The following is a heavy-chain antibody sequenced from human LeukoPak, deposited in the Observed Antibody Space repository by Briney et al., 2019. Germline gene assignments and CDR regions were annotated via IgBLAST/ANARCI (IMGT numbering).Heavy chain of an antibody. CDR2: ISGSGDST. Sequence: QSGGSLRLSCAASGFTFSSYAMSWVCQAPGKGLEWVSAISGSGDSTYYGDSVKGRFTISRDNSKNTLYLQMNSLRAEDTAVYYCAKTRPLDSSSWSHGDYWGQGTLVTVSS. V-gene: IGHV3-23*01. CDR1: GFTFSSYA. CDR3: AKTRPLDSSSWSHGDY. D-gene: IGHD6-13*01. J-gene: IGHJ4*02.